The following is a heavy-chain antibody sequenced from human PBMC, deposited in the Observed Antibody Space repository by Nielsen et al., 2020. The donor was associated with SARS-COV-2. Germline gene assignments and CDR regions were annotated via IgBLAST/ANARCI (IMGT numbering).Heavy chain of an antibody. J-gene: IGHJ5*01. CDR2: IFTSGST. CDR3: ARGNSSPNWFDS. V-gene: IGHV4-4*07. Sequence: SETLSLTCTVSGGSIRSYFWSWIRQPAGKGLEWIGRIFTSGSTNCNPSLKSRVTMSVDTSKNQFSLKLSSVTAADTAVYYCARGNSSPNWFDSWGQGTLVTVSS. CDR1: GGSIRSYF. D-gene: IGHD6-19*01.